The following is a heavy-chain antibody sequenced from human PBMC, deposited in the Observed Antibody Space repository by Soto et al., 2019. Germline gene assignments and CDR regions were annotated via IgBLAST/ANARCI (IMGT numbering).Heavy chain of an antibody. J-gene: IGHJ4*02. CDR1: GFTFSSYA. V-gene: IGHV3-30-3*01. Sequence: GGSLRLSCAASGFTFSSYAMHWVRQAPGKGLGWVAVISYDGSNKYYADSVKGRFTISRDNSKNTLYLQMNRLRAEDTAVYYCARDDRLYYYDSSGYYYNYWGQGTMVTVSS. CDR2: ISYDGSNK. D-gene: IGHD3-22*01. CDR3: ARDDRLYYYDSSGYYYNY.